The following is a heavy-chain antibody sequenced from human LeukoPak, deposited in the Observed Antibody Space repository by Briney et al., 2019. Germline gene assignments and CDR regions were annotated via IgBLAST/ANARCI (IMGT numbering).Heavy chain of an antibody. V-gene: IGHV1-69*01. Sequence: SVKVSCKASGGTFSSYAISWVRQAPGQGLEWMGGIIPIFGTANCAQKFQGRVTITADESTSTAYMELSSLRSEDTAVYYCARGEFIAAHGGSMDYWGQGTLVTVSS. D-gene: IGHD6-6*01. CDR1: GGTFSSYA. J-gene: IGHJ4*02. CDR2: IIPIFGTA. CDR3: ARGEFIAAHGGSMDY.